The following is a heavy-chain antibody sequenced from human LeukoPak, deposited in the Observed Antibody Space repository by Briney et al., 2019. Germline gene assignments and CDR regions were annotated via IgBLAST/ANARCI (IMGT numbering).Heavy chain of an antibody. CDR3: AYSAFPSLDRWFDP. Sequence: SVKVSCKASGGTFSSYAISWVRQAPGQGLEWMGGIIPIFGTANYAQKFQGRVTITTDESTSTAYMELSSLRSEDTAVYYCAYSAFPSLDRWFDPWGQGTLVTVSS. J-gene: IGHJ5*02. D-gene: IGHD3-16*01. CDR1: GGTFSSYA. V-gene: IGHV1-69*05. CDR2: IIPIFGTA.